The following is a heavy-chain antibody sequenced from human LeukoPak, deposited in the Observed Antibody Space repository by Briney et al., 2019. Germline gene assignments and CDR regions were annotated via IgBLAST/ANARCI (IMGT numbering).Heavy chain of an antibody. D-gene: IGHD3-3*02. J-gene: IGHJ3*02. CDR1: GYPFWQYS. CDR3: ARDYILPLETDNGDGFAI. V-gene: IGHV1-18*01. CDR2: VSPSHTTR. Sequence: ASVKVSCKASGYPFWQYSISWVRQAPGKGFEWIGWVSPSHTTRVYAQEFQGRVTMTADTNTNTVSMELRGLRFDDTAVYFCARDYILPLETDNGDGFAIWGQGTVVTVS.